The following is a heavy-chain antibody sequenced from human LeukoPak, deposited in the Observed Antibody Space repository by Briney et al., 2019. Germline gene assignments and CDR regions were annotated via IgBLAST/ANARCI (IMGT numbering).Heavy chain of an antibody. D-gene: IGHD6-25*01. Sequence: ASVRVSCKASGYTFIFHYIHWVRQVPGQGLEWMGWVNPRTYGTNYAQKFHDRVTMTGDTSISTAYMEPSSLRSDDTAVYYCARTRSGKPDFWGQGTLVTASS. CDR2: VNPRTYGT. CDR1: GYTFIFHY. J-gene: IGHJ4*02. CDR3: ARTRSGKPDF. V-gene: IGHV1-2*02.